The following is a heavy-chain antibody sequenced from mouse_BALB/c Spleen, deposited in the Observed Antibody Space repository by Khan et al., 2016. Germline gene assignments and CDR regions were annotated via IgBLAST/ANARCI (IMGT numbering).Heavy chain of an antibody. V-gene: IGHV9-2-1*01. Sequence: QIQLVQSGPELKKPGETVKISCKASGYTFTDYSMHWVKQAPGKGLKWMGWINTETGEPTYADDFKGRFAFSLETSVSTAYLQINNLKNEDTATYFCANRFIHVMDYWGQGTSVTVSS. D-gene: IGHD1-2*01. CDR3: ANRFIHVMDY. CDR1: GYTFTDYS. CDR2: INTETGEP. J-gene: IGHJ4*01.